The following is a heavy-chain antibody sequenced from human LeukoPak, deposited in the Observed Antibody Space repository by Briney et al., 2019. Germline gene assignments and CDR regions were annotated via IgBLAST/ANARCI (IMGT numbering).Heavy chain of an antibody. CDR2: IKQDGSEK. D-gene: IGHD5-18*01. J-gene: IGHJ3*02. CDR3: ARDRGWLHAFDI. CDR1: GFTVSSNY. V-gene: IGHV3-7*01. Sequence: GGSLRLSCAASGFTVSSNYMSWVRQAPGKGLEWVANIKQDGSEKYYVDSVKGRFTISRDNAKNSLYLQMNSLRAEDTAVYYCARDRGWLHAFDIWGQGTMVTVSS.